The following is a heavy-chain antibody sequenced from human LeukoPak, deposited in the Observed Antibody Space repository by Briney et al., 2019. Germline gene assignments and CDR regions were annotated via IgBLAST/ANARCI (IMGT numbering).Heavy chain of an antibody. D-gene: IGHD3-22*01. CDR3: ARHPTNYYDSSGSLGYFDY. CDR2: IIPILGIA. J-gene: IGHJ4*02. Sequence: SVKVSCKASGGTFSSYAISWVRPAPGQGLAWMGRIIPILGIANYAQKFQGRVTITADKSTSTAYMELSSLRSEDTAVYYCARHPTNYYDSSGSLGYFDYWGQGTLVTVSS. V-gene: IGHV1-69*04. CDR1: GGTFSSYA.